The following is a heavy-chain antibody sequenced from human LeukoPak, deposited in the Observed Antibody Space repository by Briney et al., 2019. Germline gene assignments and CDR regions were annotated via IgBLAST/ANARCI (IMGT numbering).Heavy chain of an antibody. CDR2: IASKTDGGAT. J-gene: IGHJ4*02. V-gene: IGHV3-15*07. CDR3: TTGIRGD. Sequence: GGSLRLSCSASGLTVTNAWMNWVRQAPGEGLDWVGRIASKTDGGATDYAAPVKGRFTISRDDSKNTLNLQMNSLKTEDTAVYYCTTGIRGDWGQGTLVTASS. D-gene: IGHD3-10*01. CDR1: GLTVTNAW.